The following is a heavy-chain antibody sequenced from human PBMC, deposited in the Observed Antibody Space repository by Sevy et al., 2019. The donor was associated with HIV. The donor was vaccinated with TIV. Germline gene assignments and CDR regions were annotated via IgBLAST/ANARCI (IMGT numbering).Heavy chain of an antibody. CDR2: ISYDGSNK. CDR3: ARDVGCDV. D-gene: IGHD2-21*01. CDR1: GFTFSSYA. J-gene: IGHJ4*02. V-gene: IGHV3-30-3*01. Sequence: GGSLRLSCAASGFTFSSYAMHWVRQAPGKGLEWVAVISYDGSNKYYEDSVKGRFTISRDNSKNTLYLQMNSLRAEDTAVYYCARDVGCDVWGQGTLVTVSS.